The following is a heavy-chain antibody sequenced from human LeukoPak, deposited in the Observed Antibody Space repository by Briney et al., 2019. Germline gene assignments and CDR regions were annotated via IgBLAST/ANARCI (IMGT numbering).Heavy chain of an antibody. D-gene: IGHD3-10*01. Sequence: ASVKVSCKASEYTFTGYYMHWVRQAPGQGLEWMGWINPNSGGTNYAQKFQGRVTMTRDTSISTAYMELSRLRSDDTAVYYCARGLALWFGELSRTPNWFDPWGQGTLVTVSS. J-gene: IGHJ5*02. CDR3: ARGLALWFGELSRTPNWFDP. V-gene: IGHV1-2*02. CDR1: EYTFTGYY. CDR2: INPNSGGT.